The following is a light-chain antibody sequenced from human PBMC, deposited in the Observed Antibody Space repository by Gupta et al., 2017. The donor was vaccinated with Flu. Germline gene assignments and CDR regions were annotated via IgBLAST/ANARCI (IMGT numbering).Light chain of an antibody. CDR2: GAS. Sequence: EIVMTQSPATLSVSAGERATLSCRASQSVSSNLAWYQQIPGQAPRLLIYGASTRATGTPARFSGSGSGTEFTLTISSLQSEDFAVYYCHQYHNWPWTFGQGTRVEIK. CDR3: HQYHNWPWT. V-gene: IGKV3-15*01. J-gene: IGKJ1*01. CDR1: QSVSSN.